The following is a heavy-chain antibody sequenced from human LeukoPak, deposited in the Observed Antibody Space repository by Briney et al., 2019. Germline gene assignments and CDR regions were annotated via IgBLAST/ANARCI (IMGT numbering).Heavy chain of an antibody. CDR1: GGSISSYY. CDR2: IYYSGST. CDR3: ARGESADLLDY. J-gene: IGHJ4*02. V-gene: IGHV4-59*01. Sequence: PTETLSLTCTVSGGSISSYYWSWIRQPPGKGLEWIGYIYYSGSTNYNPSLKSRVTISVDTSKNQFSLKLSSVTAADTAVYYCARGESADLLDYWGQGTLVTVSS.